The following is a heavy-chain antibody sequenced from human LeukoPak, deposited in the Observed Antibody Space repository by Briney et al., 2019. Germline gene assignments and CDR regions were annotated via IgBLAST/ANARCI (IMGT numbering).Heavy chain of an antibody. CDR2: INHSGST. J-gene: IGHJ3*02. V-gene: IGHV4-34*01. CDR1: GGSFSGYY. Sequence: PSETLSLTRAVYGGSFSGYYWSWIRQPPGKGLEWIGEINHSGSTNYNPSLKSRVTISVDTSKNQFSLKLSSVTAADTAVYYCARQCGGDCMDAFDIWGQGTMVTVSS. D-gene: IGHD2-21*02. CDR3: ARQCGGDCMDAFDI.